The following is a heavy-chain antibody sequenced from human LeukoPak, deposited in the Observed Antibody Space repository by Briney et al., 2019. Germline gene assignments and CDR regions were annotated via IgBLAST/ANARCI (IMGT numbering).Heavy chain of an antibody. CDR2: ISYDGSNK. V-gene: IGHV3-30-3*01. D-gene: IGHD3-16*02. CDR1: GFTFSSYA. Sequence: GGSLRLSCAASGFTFSSYAMHWVRQAPGKGLEWVAVISYDGSNKYYADSVKGRFTISRDNAKNSLYLQMNSLRDEDTAVYFCARGIQLSSYYYYGVDVWGRGTTVTVSS. CDR3: ARGIQLSSYYYYGVDV. J-gene: IGHJ6*02.